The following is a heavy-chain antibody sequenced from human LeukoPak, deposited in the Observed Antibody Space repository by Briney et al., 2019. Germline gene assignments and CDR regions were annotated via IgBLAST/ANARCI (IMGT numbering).Heavy chain of an antibody. D-gene: IGHD4-17*01. V-gene: IGHV3-48*04. CDR2: ISISSTTI. Sequence: GGSLRLSCAASGFTFSNHGMNWVRQAPGKGLEWVSYISISSTTIYYADSVKGRFTISRDNAENSLYLQMNSLRAEDTAVYYCAADLYGDLRGFDPWGQGTLVTVSS. J-gene: IGHJ5*02. CDR1: GFTFSNHG. CDR3: AADLYGDLRGFDP.